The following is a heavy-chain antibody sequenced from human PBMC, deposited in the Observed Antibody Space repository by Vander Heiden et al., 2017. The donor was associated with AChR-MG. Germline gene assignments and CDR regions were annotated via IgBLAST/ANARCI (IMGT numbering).Heavy chain of an antibody. D-gene: IGHD6-25*01. Sequence: QMQLVQSGPEVKKPGTSVKVSCKAYGFTFTRSAVQWVRQARGQRLEWIGWIVVGSGNTNYEQKFQERVTITRDMSTSTAYMELSSLRSEDTAVYYCAARKRRFDIWGQGTMVTVSS. CDR2: IVVGSGNT. CDR3: AARKRRFDI. V-gene: IGHV1-58*01. CDR1: GFTFTRSA. J-gene: IGHJ3*02.